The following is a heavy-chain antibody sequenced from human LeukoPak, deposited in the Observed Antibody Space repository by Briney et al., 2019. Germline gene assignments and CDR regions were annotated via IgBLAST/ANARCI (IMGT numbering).Heavy chain of an antibody. CDR3: AREREGPYGYLDY. Sequence: PSETLSLTCTVSGASISSASYYWSWVRQPAGKGLEWIGRIYISGSTNYNPSLKSRVTISVDTSKNQFSLKLSSVTAADTAVYYCAREREGPYGYLDYWGQGTLVTVSS. CDR2: IYISGST. V-gene: IGHV4-61*02. D-gene: IGHD4-17*01. CDR1: GASISSASYY. J-gene: IGHJ4*02.